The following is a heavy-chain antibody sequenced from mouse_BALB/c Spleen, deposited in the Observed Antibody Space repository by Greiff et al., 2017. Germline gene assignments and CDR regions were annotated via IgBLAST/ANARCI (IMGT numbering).Heavy chain of an antibody. D-gene: IGHD2-13*01. Sequence: EVQLVESGGGLVKPGGSLKLSCAASGFAFSSYVMSWVRQTPEKRLEWVAYISSGGGSTYYPDTVKGRFTISRDKAKNTLYLQMSSLKSEDTAMYFCARHPGDYLDYWGQGTTLTVSS. CDR1: GFAFSSYV. J-gene: IGHJ2*01. CDR2: ISSGGGST. V-gene: IGHV5-12-1*01. CDR3: ARHPGDYLDY.